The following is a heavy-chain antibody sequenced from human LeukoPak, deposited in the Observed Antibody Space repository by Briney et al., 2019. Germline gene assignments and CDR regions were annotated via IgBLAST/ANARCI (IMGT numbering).Heavy chain of an antibody. CDR2: ISYDGSNK. CDR3: ARDSGAPYYDFWSAIRSTYYYGMDV. Sequence: PGGSLRLSCAASGFTFSSYAMHWVRQAPGKGLEWVAVISYDGSNKYYADSVKGRFTISRDNSKNTLYLQMNSLRAEDTAVYYCARDSGAPYYDFWSAIRSTYYYGMDVWGQGTTVTVSS. CDR1: GFTFSSYA. V-gene: IGHV3-30-3*01. D-gene: IGHD3-3*01. J-gene: IGHJ6*02.